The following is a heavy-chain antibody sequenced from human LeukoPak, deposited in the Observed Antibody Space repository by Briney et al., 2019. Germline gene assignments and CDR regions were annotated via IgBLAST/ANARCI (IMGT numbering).Heavy chain of an antibody. Sequence: SETLSLTCTVSGGSISSSSYYWGWIRQPPGKGLEWIGSIYYSGSTYYNPSLKSRVTISVDTSKNQFSLKLSSVTAADTAVYYCASLRESFWIPEFDYWGQGTLVTVSS. CDR2: IYYSGST. J-gene: IGHJ4*02. D-gene: IGHD1-1*01. CDR3: ASLRESFWIPEFDY. CDR1: GGSISSSSYY. V-gene: IGHV4-39*07.